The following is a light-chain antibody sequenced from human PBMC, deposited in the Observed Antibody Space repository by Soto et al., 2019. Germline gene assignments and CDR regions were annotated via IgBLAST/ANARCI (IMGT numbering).Light chain of an antibody. Sequence: EIVLTQSPGTLSLSPGERATLSCRASQSVSSSYVAWYQQKPGQAPRLLIYGASRRATGIPDRFSGSGSGTDFTLTISRLEPEDFAVYYCQQYGGSPLYTFGQGTKLEIK. CDR2: GAS. V-gene: IGKV3-20*01. CDR3: QQYGGSPLYT. J-gene: IGKJ2*01. CDR1: QSVSSSY.